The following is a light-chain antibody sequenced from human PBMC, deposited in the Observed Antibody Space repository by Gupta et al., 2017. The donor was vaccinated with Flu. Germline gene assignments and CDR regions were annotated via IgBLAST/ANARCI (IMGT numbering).Light chain of an antibody. V-gene: IGLV1-40*01. J-gene: IGLJ3*02. CDR3: QAYDSSRGGSWV. CDR1: STNSGGGYG. CDR2: CKN. Sequence: GTWKSTNSGGGYGGHWYHPHTGAAPSLLLCCKNDRRYGVPSRCSYSRSGTSAALAITGLRAEDEAEYYCQAYDSSRGGSWVFGGGIKLTVL.